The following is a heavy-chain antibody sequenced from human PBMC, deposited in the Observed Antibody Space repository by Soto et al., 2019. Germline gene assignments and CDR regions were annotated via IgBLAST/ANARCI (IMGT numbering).Heavy chain of an antibody. CDR2: IYPGDSDT. D-gene: IGHD3-10*01. J-gene: IGHJ6*02. Sequence: PGESLKISCKGSGYSFTSYWIGWVRQMPGKGLEWMGIIYPGDSDTRYSPSFQGQVTISADKSISTAYLQWSSLKASDTAMYYCARRVDVELPYYYYGMDVWGQGTTVTVSS. CDR3: ARRVDVELPYYYYGMDV. CDR1: GYSFTSYW. V-gene: IGHV5-51*01.